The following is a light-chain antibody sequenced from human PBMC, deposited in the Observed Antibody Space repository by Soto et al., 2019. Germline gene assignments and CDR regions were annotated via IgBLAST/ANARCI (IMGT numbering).Light chain of an antibody. V-gene: IGKV3-20*01. J-gene: IGKJ1*01. CDR2: GAS. CDR1: QIIASTF. Sequence: EIVFTQSPSTLSLSPGERATLSCRASQIIASTFLVWYQQKPGQAPSLLMYGASTRATGIPDRFSGSGSGTDFTLTISRLDLEDFAVYYCQQYGSSPRTFGQGTKV. CDR3: QQYGSSPRT.